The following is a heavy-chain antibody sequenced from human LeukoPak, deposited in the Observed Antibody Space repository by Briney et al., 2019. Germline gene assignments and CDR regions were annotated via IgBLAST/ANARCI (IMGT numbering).Heavy chain of an antibody. CDR1: GFTFSSYW. Sequence: GGSVRLSCAASGFTFSSYWMHWVRQAPGKGLAWVSRINSDGSSKSYADSVKGRFAISRDNAKNTLYLQMNSLRAEDTDVYYCARGVTIFGVVIKFYNWFDPWGQGTLVTVSS. CDR2: INSDGSSK. J-gene: IGHJ5*02. V-gene: IGHV3-74*01. D-gene: IGHD3-3*01. CDR3: ARGVTIFGVVIKFYNWFDP.